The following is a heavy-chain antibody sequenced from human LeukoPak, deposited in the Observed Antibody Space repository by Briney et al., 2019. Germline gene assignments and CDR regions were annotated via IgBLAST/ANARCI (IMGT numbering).Heavy chain of an antibody. Sequence: GGSLRLSCAASGFTFSSSAMSRVRQSPGKGLEWVSAIRANADSTYYADSVKGRFTISRDNSKNTLYLQMNSLRAEDTALYYCAKVGGWLVFDDWGQGTPVTVSS. CDR2: IRANADST. J-gene: IGHJ4*02. CDR3: AKVGGWLVFDD. CDR1: GFTFSSSA. V-gene: IGHV3-23*01. D-gene: IGHD6-19*01.